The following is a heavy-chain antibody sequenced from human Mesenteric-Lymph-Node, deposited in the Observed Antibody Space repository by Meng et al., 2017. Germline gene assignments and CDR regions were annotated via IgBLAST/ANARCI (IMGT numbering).Heavy chain of an antibody. D-gene: IGHD6-19*01. J-gene: IGHJ4*02. Sequence: GGSLRLSCAPSGFTFTSYNMHWVPQTPGKGLVWVSRINTDGSNTTYADSVKGRFTISRDSAKNTLYLQMNSLRAEDTAVYYCARGGIAVAGTYLTLDYWGQGTLVTVSS. CDR3: ARGGIAVAGTYLTLDY. CDR1: GFTFTSYN. V-gene: IGHV3-74*01. CDR2: INTDGSNT.